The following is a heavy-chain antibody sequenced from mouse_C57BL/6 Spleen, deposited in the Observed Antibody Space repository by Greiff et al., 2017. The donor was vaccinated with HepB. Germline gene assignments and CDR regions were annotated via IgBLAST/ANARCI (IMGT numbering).Heavy chain of an antibody. CDR2: INPNNGGT. D-gene: IGHD1-1*01. V-gene: IGHV1-26*01. CDR1: GYTFTDYY. Sequence: DVQLQESGPELVKPGASVKISCKASGYTFTDYYMNWVKQSHGKSLEWIGDINPNNGGTSYNQKFKGKATLTVDKSSSTAYMELRSLTSEDSAVYYCARDGSSYGGFAYWGQGTLVTVSA. J-gene: IGHJ3*01. CDR3: ARDGSSYGGFAY.